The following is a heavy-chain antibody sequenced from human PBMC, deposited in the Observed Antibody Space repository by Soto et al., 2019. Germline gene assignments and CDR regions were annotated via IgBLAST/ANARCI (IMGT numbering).Heavy chain of an antibody. V-gene: IGHV4-39*01. CDR3: ARHVTVTGSYYFDY. CDR2: IYYSGST. J-gene: IGHJ4*02. CDR1: GGSISSSSYY. Sequence: QLQLQESGPGLVKPSETLSLTCTVSGGSISSSSYYRGWIRQPPGKGLEWIGSIYYSGSTYYNPSLKSRVTISVDTSKNQFSLKLSSVTAADTAVYYCARHVTVTGSYYFDYWGQGTLVTVSS. D-gene: IGHD4-17*01.